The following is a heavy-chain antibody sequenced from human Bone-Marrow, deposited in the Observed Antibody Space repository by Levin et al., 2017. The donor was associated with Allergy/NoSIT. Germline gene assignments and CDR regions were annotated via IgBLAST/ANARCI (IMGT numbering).Heavy chain of an antibody. Sequence: GESLKISCKASGYTFTGYYMHWVRQAPGQGLEWMGRINPNSGGTNYAQKFQGRVTMTRDTSISTAYMELSRLRSDDTAVYYCASGGTGANNAPYYYYMDVWGKGTTVTVSS. CDR2: INPNSGGT. CDR3: ASGGTGANNAPYYYYMDV. J-gene: IGHJ6*03. D-gene: IGHD2-8*02. V-gene: IGHV1-2*06. CDR1: GYTFTGYY.